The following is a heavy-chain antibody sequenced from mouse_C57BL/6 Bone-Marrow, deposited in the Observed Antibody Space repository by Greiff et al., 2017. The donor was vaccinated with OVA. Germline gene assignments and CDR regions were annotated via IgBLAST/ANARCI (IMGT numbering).Heavy chain of an antibody. CDR2: INPSSGYT. CDR1: GYTFTSYW. Sequence: VKLMESGAELAKPGASVKLSCKASGYTFTSYWMHWVKQRPGQGLEWIGYINPSSGYTKYNQKFKDKATLTVDKSSSTAYMQLSSLTSEDSAVYYCATRYGYDGYFDVWGTGTTVTVSS. J-gene: IGHJ1*03. CDR3: ATRYGYDGYFDV. D-gene: IGHD2-2*01. V-gene: IGHV1-7*01.